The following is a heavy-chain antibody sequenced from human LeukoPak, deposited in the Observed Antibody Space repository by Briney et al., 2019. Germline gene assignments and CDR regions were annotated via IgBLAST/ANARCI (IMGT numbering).Heavy chain of an antibody. Sequence: QPGGSLRLSCAASGFTFSSYSMDWVRQAPGKGLEWVSYISSSSGTIYYADSVKGRFTISRDNAKNSLYLQMNSLRDGDTAVYYCARGNYGDYVFDYWGQGTLVTVSS. CDR3: ARGNYGDYVFDY. CDR1: GFTFSSYS. V-gene: IGHV3-48*02. CDR2: ISSSSGTI. J-gene: IGHJ4*02. D-gene: IGHD4-17*01.